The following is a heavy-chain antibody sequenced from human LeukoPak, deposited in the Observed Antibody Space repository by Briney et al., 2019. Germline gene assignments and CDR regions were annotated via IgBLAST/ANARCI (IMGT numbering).Heavy chain of an antibody. CDR1: GYTFTGYY. CDR2: INPNSGGT. Sequence: GASVKVSCKASGYTFTGYYMHWVRQAPGQGLEWMGWINPNSGGTNYAQKFQGRVTMTRGTSISTAYMELSRLRSDDTAVYYRARGAGATRSFYYYGMDVWGQGTTVTVSS. V-gene: IGHV1-2*02. J-gene: IGHJ6*02. D-gene: IGHD1-26*01. CDR3: ARGAGATRSFYYYGMDV.